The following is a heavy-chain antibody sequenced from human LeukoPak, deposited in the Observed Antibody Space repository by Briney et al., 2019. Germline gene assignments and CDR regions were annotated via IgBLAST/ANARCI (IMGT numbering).Heavy chain of an antibody. D-gene: IGHD1-7*01. V-gene: IGHV3-21*01. J-gene: IGHJ4*02. CDR3: ARGGDNWNYWYVLVF. Sequence: GGSLRVSCAGSGFTLNDYTMIWVRQAPGKGLEWVSSISESGSHIYYVDSVRGRFSISKDNANTSVSLLMTSLTAEDTAVYYCARGGDNWNYWYVLVFWGQGTLVTVSS. CDR2: ISESGSHI. CDR1: GFTLNDYT.